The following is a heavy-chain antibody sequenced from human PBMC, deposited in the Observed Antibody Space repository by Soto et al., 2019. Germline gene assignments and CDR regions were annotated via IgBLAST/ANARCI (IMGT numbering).Heavy chain of an antibody. CDR3: ARGGCNSPPDP. J-gene: IGHJ5*02. CDR1: GFIFSSYG. V-gene: IGHV3-33*01. D-gene: IGHD4-4*01. Sequence: GGSLILSCAASGFIFSSYGMHWVRQAPGKGLEWVAVIWYDGSNKYYADSVKGRFTNSRDNSKNTLYLQMNSLRAEDTAVYYCARGGCNSPPDPWGQGPLVTVSS. CDR2: IWYDGSNK.